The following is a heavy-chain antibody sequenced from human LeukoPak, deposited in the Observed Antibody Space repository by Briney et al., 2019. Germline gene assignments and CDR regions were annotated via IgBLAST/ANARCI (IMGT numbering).Heavy chain of an antibody. CDR2: IYTSGST. Sequence: PSQTLSLTCTVSGGSISSGSYYWSWIRQPAGKGLEWIGRIYTSGSTNYNPSLKSRVTISVDTSKNQFSLKLSSVTAADTAVYYCAKDQCSSTSCPTDYSDYWGQGTLVTVSS. J-gene: IGHJ4*02. CDR1: GGSISSGSYY. V-gene: IGHV4-61*02. CDR3: AKDQCSSTSCPTDYSDY. D-gene: IGHD2-2*01.